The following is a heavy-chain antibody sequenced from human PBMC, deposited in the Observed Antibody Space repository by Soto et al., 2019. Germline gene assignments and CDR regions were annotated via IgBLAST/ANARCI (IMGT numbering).Heavy chain of an antibody. CDR2: MNPNTGNT. V-gene: IGHV1-8*01. CDR1: GYTFTSYD. J-gene: IGHJ4*02. Sequence: ASVKVSCKTSGYTFTSYDINWVRQATGQGPEWMGWMNPNTGNTGYAQKFQGRVTMTRNTSISTAYMELSGLRSEDTAVYFCAGGPERAGSGSSYFDYWGQGTPVTVSS. D-gene: IGHD3-10*01. CDR3: AGGPERAGSGSSYFDY.